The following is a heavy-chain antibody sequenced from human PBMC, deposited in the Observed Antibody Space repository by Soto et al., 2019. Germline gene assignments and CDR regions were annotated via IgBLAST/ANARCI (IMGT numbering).Heavy chain of an antibody. CDR1: GFSFSDYW. J-gene: IGHJ2*01. CDR2: VKTHGSII. CDR3: ARVRQGGWNFDL. V-gene: IGHV3-74*01. D-gene: IGHD3-16*01. Sequence: EVQLVESGGALVQPGGSLRLSCVASGFSFSDYWMHWVSQAPGKGLVWVSRVKTHGSIITYADSVKGRFTISRDNAKNTLYLQMNTLRAEDTAVYYCARVRQGGWNFDLSGRGTVVTVSS.